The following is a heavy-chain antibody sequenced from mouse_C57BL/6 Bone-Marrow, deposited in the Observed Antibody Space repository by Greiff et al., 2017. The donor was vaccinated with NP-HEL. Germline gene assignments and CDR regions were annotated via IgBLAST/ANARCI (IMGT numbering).Heavy chain of an antibody. V-gene: IGHV3-8*02. J-gene: IGHJ3*01. CDR1: GDSITSGY. CDR2: ITFSSNT. CDR3: ARESYGKSFAY. D-gene: IGHD2-1*01. Sequence: EVKLVESGPSLVKPSQTLSLPCSVTGDSITSGYWNWIRKFPGNKLEYMGYITFSSNTYYNPSLKSRISITRNTSKNQYYLQLNSVTTEDTATYYCARESYGKSFAYWGQGTLVTVSA.